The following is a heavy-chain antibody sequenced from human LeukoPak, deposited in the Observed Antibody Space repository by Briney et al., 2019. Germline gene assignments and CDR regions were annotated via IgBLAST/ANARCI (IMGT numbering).Heavy chain of an antibody. V-gene: IGHV3-21*06. D-gene: IGHD6-13*01. Sequence: GGSLRLSCEASGFTFSTYNMNWVRQAPGKRLEWVSSITSSSSYAFYADSVKGRFTISRDNAKNSLYLQMNSLRAEDTAVYYCARVGYSSSWSPSDYWGQGALVTVSS. CDR3: ARVGYSSSWSPSDY. CDR2: ITSSSSYA. J-gene: IGHJ4*02. CDR1: GFTFSTYN.